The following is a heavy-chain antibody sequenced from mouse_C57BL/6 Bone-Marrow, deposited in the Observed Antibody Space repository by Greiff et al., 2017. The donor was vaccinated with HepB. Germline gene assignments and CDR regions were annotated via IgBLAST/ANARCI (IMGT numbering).Heavy chain of an antibody. D-gene: IGHD1-1*01. CDR1: GYTFTSYW. V-gene: IGHV1-50*01. J-gene: IGHJ2*01. CDR3: ARRTYYGSSYKDY. Sequence: QVQLQQPGAELVKPGASVKLSCKASGYTFTSYWMQWVKQRPGQGLEWIGEIDPSDSYTNYNQKFKGKATLTVDTSSSTAYMQLSSLTSEDSAVYYCARRTYYGSSYKDYWGQGTTLTVSS. CDR2: IDPSDSYT.